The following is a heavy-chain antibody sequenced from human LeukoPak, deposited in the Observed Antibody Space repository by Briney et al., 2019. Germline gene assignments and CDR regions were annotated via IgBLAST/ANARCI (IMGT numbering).Heavy chain of an antibody. D-gene: IGHD3-22*01. CDR3: ARLPRVGYDSSGAFDI. V-gene: IGHV4-59*08. CDR1: GGSISSYY. CDR2: IYYSGST. J-gene: IGHJ3*02. Sequence: SETLSLTCTVSGGSISSYYWSWIRQPPGKGLEWIGYIYYSGSTNYNPSLKSRVTISVDTSKNQFSLKLSSVTAADTAVYYCARLPRVGYDSSGAFDIWGQGTMVTVSS.